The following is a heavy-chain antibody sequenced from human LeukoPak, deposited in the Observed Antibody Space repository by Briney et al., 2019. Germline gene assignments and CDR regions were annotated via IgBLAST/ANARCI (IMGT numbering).Heavy chain of an antibody. D-gene: IGHD3-3*01. J-gene: IGHJ6*02. Sequence: PSETLSLTCAVSGDSISSNSWWSWVRLPPGKGLEWIGEICHSGSTNYNPSLKSRVTISVDTSKNQFSLKLSSVTAAETAVYYCAAIFGVVTKYYYYGMDVWGQGTTVTVSS. CDR3: AAIFGVVTKYYYYGMDV. V-gene: IGHV4-4*02. CDR1: GDSISSNSW. CDR2: ICHSGST.